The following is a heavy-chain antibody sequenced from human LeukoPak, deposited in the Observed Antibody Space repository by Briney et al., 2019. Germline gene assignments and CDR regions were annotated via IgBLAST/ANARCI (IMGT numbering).Heavy chain of an antibody. Sequence: VSGPTLVEPTQTLTLTCTFSGFSLSSSGVGVGWIRQPPGKALEWLTLIYWDDYKRYSPSLKSRLTITKDTSKSQVVLTMTNMDPVDTATYYCAHSHKFAPPPRYWGQGTLVTVSS. V-gene: IGHV2-5*02. CDR2: IYWDDYK. CDR3: AHSHKFAPPPRY. J-gene: IGHJ4*02. CDR1: GFSLSSSGVG. D-gene: IGHD3-10*01.